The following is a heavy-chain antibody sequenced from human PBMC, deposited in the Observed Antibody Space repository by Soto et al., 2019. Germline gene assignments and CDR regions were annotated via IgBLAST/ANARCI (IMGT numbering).Heavy chain of an antibody. CDR2: ISGSGGST. D-gene: IGHD3-22*01. V-gene: IGHV3-23*01. J-gene: IGHJ6*02. CDR1: GFTVSSYA. CDR3: AKDSSDLKYYYYYGMDV. Sequence: GGSLRISCAACGFTVSSYAMSWVRQAPGKGLEWVSAISGSGGSTYYADSVKGRFTISRDNSKNTLYLQMNSLRAEDTAVYYCAKDSSDLKYYYYYGMDVWGQGTTVTVSS.